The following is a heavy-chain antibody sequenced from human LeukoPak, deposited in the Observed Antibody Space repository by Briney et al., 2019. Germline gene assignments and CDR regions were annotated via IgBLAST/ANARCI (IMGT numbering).Heavy chain of an antibody. Sequence: PGGSLRLSCAASGFTFSSYVMHWVRQAPGNGLEWVAVISYDGSNKYYADSVKGRFTISRDNSKNTLYVQMNSLRAEDTAVYYCAREMDTAMVFDYWGQGTLVTVSS. CDR3: AREMDTAMVFDY. D-gene: IGHD5-18*01. CDR1: GFTFSSYV. V-gene: IGHV3-30-3*01. J-gene: IGHJ4*02. CDR2: ISYDGSNK.